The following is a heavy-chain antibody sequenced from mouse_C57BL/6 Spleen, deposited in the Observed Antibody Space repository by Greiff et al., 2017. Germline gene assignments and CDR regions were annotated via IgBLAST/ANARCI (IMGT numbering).Heavy chain of an antibody. Sequence: QLVESGGGLVQPGGSMKLSCVASGFTFSNYWMNWVRQSPEKGLEWVAQIRLKSDNYATHYAESVKGRFTISRDDSKSSVYLQMNNLRAEDTGIYYCTEGTWFAYWGQGTLVTVSA. CDR3: TEGTWFAY. CDR2: IRLKSDNYAT. J-gene: IGHJ3*01. V-gene: IGHV6-3*01. CDR1: GFTFSNYW.